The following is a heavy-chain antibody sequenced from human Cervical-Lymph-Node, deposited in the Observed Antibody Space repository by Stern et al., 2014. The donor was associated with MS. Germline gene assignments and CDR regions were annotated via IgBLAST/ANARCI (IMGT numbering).Heavy chain of an antibody. CDR2: IIPALNVA. CDR3: AGPAPLD. CDR1: GGSLSTYT. D-gene: IGHD2-2*01. J-gene: IGHJ4*02. Sequence: VQLVESGAELKKPGSSVKVSCKASGGSLSTYTITWVRQAAGQGLEWMGRIIPALNVANYAQKFQGRLTITADKSTSTAYMEMSSLRSDDTAVYYCAGPAPLDWGQGTLVTVSS. V-gene: IGHV1-69*09.